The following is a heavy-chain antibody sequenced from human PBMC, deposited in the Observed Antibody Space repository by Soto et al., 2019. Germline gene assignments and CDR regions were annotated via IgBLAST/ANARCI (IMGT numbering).Heavy chain of an antibody. CDR2: IDNSGGYT. J-gene: IGHJ4*02. V-gene: IGHV3-23*01. CDR1: GFTFSSCA. Sequence: EVQLLESGGGLVQPGGSLRLSCAASGFTFSSCAMTWVRQAPGKELQWVATIDNSGGYTYYADSVKGRFTISRDNSKNTLHLQMNSLRAHDTAVYYCAKLSGSFYSDNWGQGTLVTVSS. D-gene: IGHD1-26*01. CDR3: AKLSGSFYSDN.